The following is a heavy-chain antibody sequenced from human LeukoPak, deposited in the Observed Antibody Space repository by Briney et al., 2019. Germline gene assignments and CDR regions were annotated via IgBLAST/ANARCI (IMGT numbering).Heavy chain of an antibody. CDR3: AKESGKFDY. V-gene: IGHV3-43*02. Sequence: GGSLRLSCVASGLTFADSAMRWVRQAPGKGLEWVSLISADGGSTFSADSVKGRFSISRDNSKNSLYLQMNSLRSEDTAMYYCAKESGKFDYWGQGTLVAVSS. J-gene: IGHJ4*02. CDR1: GLTFADSA. CDR2: ISADGGST.